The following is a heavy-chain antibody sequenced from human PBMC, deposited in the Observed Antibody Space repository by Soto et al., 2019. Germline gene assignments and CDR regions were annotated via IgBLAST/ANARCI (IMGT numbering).Heavy chain of an antibody. Sequence: QVQLVQSGAEVKKPGASVKVSCKASGYTFTSYYMHWVRQAPGQGLEWMGIINPSGGSTSYAQKFQGRVTMPRDTSTSTVYMELSSLRSEDTAVYYCARDLIAVAGTVVWGQGTLVTVSS. J-gene: IGHJ4*02. CDR1: GYTFTSYY. CDR3: ARDLIAVAGTVV. CDR2: INPSGGST. D-gene: IGHD6-19*01. V-gene: IGHV1-46*01.